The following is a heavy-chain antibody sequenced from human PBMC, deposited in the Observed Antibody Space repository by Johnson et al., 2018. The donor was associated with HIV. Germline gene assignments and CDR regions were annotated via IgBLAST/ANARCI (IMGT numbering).Heavy chain of an antibody. V-gene: IGHV3-30*04. Sequence: QVQLVESGGGVVQPGRSLRLSCAASGFTFSSYAMHWVRQAPGKGLEWVAVISYDGSNKYYADSVKGRFTISRDNSKNTLYLQMNSLIAEDMAVYYCAKDGYYDFWSGDHGADALDIWGQGTMVTVSS. CDR1: GFTFSSYA. D-gene: IGHD3-3*01. CDR3: AKDGYYDFWSGDHGADALDI. CDR2: ISYDGSNK. J-gene: IGHJ3*02.